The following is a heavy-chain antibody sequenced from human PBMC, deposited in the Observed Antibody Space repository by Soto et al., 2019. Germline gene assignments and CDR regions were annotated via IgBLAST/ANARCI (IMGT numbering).Heavy chain of an antibody. CDR2: IYWDDDK. CDR1: GXSLSTSGVG. V-gene: IGHV2-5*02. Sequence: QITLKESGPTLVKPTXXXXLTCTFSGXSLSTSGVGVGWIRQPPGKALEWLALIYWDDDKRYSPSLKSRLTITKDTSKNQVVLTMTNMYPVDTATYYCAHTYYYDSSGVAFDIWGQGTMVTVSS. D-gene: IGHD3-22*01. J-gene: IGHJ3*02. CDR3: AHTYYYDSSGVAFDI.